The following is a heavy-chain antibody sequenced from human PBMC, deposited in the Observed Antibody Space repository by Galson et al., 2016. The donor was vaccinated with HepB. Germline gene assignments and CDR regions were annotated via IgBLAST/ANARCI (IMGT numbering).Heavy chain of an antibody. CDR2: ISANSIST. CDR1: EFTFGSYA. J-gene: IGHJ5*02. Sequence: SLRLSCAASEFTFGSYAMSWVRPAPGKGPDWVSAISANSISTYYADSVKGRFTISRDNSKNTLYLQMDSLRDNDTAVYYCAASLGGSGSFPRWFDPWGQGTLVTVSS. CDR3: AASLGGSGSFPRWFDP. V-gene: IGHV3-23*01. D-gene: IGHD3-10*01.